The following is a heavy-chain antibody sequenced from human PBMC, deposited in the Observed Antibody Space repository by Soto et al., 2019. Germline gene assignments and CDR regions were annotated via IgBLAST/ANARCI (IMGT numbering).Heavy chain of an antibody. D-gene: IGHD1-26*01. Sequence: QLQLQESGPGLVKPSETLSLTCSLSGGAISDARFYWGWIRQSPGKGLEWVGSIYYSGTTFFNPSLQSRVTISVDTSENPFSLTLSSVTAADTALYFCARQKWEQPKWFDPWGKGTLVTVSS. J-gene: IGHJ5*02. CDR3: ARQKWEQPKWFDP. CDR1: GGAISDARFY. CDR2: IYYSGTT. V-gene: IGHV4-39*01.